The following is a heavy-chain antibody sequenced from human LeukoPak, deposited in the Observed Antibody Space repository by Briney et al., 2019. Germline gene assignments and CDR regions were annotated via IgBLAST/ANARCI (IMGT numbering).Heavy chain of an antibody. CDR3: ARDQARYYYYYMDV. CDR1: GFTFSSYW. CDR2: INSDGSST. V-gene: IGHV3-74*01. J-gene: IGHJ6*03. Sequence: GGSLRLSCAASGFTFSSYWMHWVRQAPGKGLVWVSRINSDGSSTSYADSVKGRFTISRDNAENTLYLQMNSLRAEDTAVYYCARDQARYYYYYMDVWGKGTTVTVSS.